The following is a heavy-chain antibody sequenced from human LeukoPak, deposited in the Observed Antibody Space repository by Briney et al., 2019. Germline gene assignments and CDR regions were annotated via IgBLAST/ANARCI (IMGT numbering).Heavy chain of an antibody. J-gene: IGHJ4*02. CDR3: ARAPYGDLRFDY. CDR1: CGSISSYY. V-gene: IGHV4-4*07. CDR2: IYTSGST. D-gene: IGHD4-17*01. Sequence: SETLSLTWTVSCGSISSYYWSWTRQPAGKGLEWIGRIYTSGSTNYNPSLKSRVTMSVDTSKNLFSLKLSSVTAADTAVYYCARAPYGDLRFDYWGQGTLVTVSS.